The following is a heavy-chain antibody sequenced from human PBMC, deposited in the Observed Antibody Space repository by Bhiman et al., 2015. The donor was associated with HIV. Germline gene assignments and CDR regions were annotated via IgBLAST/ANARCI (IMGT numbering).Heavy chain of an antibody. CDR3: AREGVSGYDLTYIDY. V-gene: IGHV3-30*02. Sequence: QVQLVESGGGVVQPGGSLRLSCAASGFTFSTYGMHWVRQAPGKGLEWVAFIRYDGRNKNYADSVKGRFTISRDNSKNTLYLQMNSLRAEDTAVYYCAREGVSGYDLTYIDYWGQGTLVTVSS. D-gene: IGHD5-12*01. J-gene: IGHJ4*02. CDR1: GFTFSTYG. CDR2: IRYDGRNK.